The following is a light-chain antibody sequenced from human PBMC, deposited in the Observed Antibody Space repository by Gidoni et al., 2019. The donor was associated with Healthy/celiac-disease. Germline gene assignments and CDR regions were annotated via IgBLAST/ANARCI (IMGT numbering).Light chain of an antibody. V-gene: IGKV1-8*01. CDR3: QQYYSYST. CDR1: QGISSY. CDR2: AAS. Sequence: AIRMTQSPSSFSASTGDRVTITCRASQGISSYLAWYQQKPGKAPKLLIYAASTLQSGVPSRCSGSGSGTDFTLTISCLQSEDFATYYCQQYYSYSTFGQGTRLEIK. J-gene: IGKJ5*01.